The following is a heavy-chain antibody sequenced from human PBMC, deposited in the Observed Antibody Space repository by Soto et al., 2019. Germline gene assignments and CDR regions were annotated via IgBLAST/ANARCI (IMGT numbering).Heavy chain of an antibody. J-gene: IGHJ4*02. D-gene: IGHD1-26*01. CDR1: GFALTTYT. CDR3: VREDGVVGASSAFDS. V-gene: IGHV3-21*01. Sequence: GRSLRLSCVASGFALTTYTMNWGRQAPGTGLEWVSSINGRSNYKYYSDSVRGRFTFSRDNAQNSLFLQMSRLGPEDTAVYYCVREDGVVGASSAFDSWGQGTLVTVSS. CDR2: INGRSNYK.